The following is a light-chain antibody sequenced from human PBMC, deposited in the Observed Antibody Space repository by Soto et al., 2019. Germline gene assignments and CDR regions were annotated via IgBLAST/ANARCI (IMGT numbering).Light chain of an antibody. CDR1: NSDIGDYNY. V-gene: IGLV2-14*01. Sequence: QSVLTQPASVSGSPGQSITISCTGPNSDIGDYNYISWYQQHPGKAPQLLIYEVSNRPSGVSYRFSGSKSGNTASLTISGLHADDEADDYCTSYTGISSYVFRSGTKLTVL. CDR2: EVS. CDR3: TSYTGISSYV. J-gene: IGLJ1*01.